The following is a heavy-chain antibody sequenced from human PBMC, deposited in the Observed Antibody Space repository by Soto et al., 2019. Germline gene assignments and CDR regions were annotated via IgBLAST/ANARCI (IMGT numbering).Heavy chain of an antibody. CDR3: ARGDREDIAVVVGVRPGEYGVDV. CDR2: ISYDGSNK. D-gene: IGHD2-15*01. V-gene: IGHV3-30-3*01. J-gene: IGHJ6*02. Sequence: QVQLVESGGGVVQPGRSLRLSCAASGFTFRNYAMHWVRQAPGKGLECVAVISYDGSNKFYRDYVKGRCTISRDNSKNTLYLQINSLRYEDTAVYYCARGDREDIAVVVGVRPGEYGVDVWGQGTTVTVSS. CDR1: GFTFRNYA.